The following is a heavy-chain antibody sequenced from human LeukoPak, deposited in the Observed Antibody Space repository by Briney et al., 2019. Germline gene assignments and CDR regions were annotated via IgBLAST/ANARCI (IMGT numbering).Heavy chain of an antibody. CDR2: ISGSGGST. Sequence: GGSLRLSCAASGLTFSSYAMSWVRQAPGKGLEWVSSISGSGGSTYYADSVKGRFTISRDNSKNTLYLQMNSLRAEDTAVYYCAKDLNSYGYYYYGMDVWGQGTTVTVSS. V-gene: IGHV3-23*01. CDR3: AKDLNSYGYYYYGMDV. CDR1: GLTFSSYA. J-gene: IGHJ6*02. D-gene: IGHD5-18*01.